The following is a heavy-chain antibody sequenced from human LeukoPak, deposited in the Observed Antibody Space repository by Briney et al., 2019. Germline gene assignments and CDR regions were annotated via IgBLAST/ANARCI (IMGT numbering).Heavy chain of an antibody. V-gene: IGHV4-30-4*08. CDR3: ARVSWGQLRSPFMDV. CDR2: IYYSGST. D-gene: IGHD5-18*01. CDR1: GGSISSGDYY. J-gene: IGHJ6*03. Sequence: PSETLSLTCTVSGGSISSGDYYWSWIRQPPGKGLEWIGYIYYSGSTYYNPSLKSRVTISVDTSKNQFSLKLSSVAAADTAVYYCARVSWGQLRSPFMDVWGKGTTVTVSS.